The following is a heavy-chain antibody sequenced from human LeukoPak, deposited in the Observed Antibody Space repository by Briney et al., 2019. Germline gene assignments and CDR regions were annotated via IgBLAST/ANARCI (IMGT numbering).Heavy chain of an antibody. CDR2: IYDGGST. CDR3: ARGYYDILTGYYEGYFDN. V-gene: IGHV3-66*01. D-gene: IGHD3-9*01. Sequence: PGGSLRLSCAASGFTVSNNYMSWVRQAPGKGLEWVSVIYDGGSTYYADSVKLRFTISRDISKNTLYLQMNSLRAEDTAVYYCARGYYDILTGYYEGYFDNWGQGTLVTVSS. J-gene: IGHJ4*02. CDR1: GFTVSNNY.